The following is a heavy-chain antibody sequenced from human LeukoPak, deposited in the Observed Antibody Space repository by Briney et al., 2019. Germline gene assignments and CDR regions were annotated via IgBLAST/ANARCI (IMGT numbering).Heavy chain of an antibody. V-gene: IGHV3-48*03. CDR1: GFPFSFYE. CDR2: IGSSGSTT. CDR3: ARRGYSYGLDY. D-gene: IGHD5-18*01. Sequence: GGSLRLSCAVSGFPFSFYEVNWVRQAPGQGLEWVSNIGSSGSTTYYADSVKGRFSISRDNAKGSLYLHMNSLRAEDTAVYYCARRGYSYGLDYWGQGTLVTVSS. J-gene: IGHJ4*02.